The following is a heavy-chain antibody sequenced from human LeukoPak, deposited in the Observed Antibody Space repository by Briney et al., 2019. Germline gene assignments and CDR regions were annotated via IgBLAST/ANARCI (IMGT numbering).Heavy chain of an antibody. CDR2: IIPIFGTA. V-gene: IGHV1-69*01. Sequence: ASVKVSCRSSGGTFSNHAISWVRQAPGQGLEWMGGIIPIFGTANYAQKFQGRVTITADESTSTAYMELSGLRSEDTAVYYCARDFISGYDLASLVNFDFWGQGTLVTVSS. D-gene: IGHD5-12*01. CDR3: ARDFISGYDLASLVNFDF. J-gene: IGHJ4*02. CDR1: GGTFSNHA.